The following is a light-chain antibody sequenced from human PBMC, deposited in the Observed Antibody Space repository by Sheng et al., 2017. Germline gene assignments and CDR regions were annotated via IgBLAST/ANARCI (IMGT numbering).Light chain of an antibody. V-gene: IGKV3-11*01. CDR1: QSVSGV. CDR2: EAS. CDR3: QQYGSSPRT. J-gene: IGKJ1*01. Sequence: EIVLTQSPATLSLSPGERATLSCRASQSVSGVLAWYQQKPGQAPRLLIYEASNRATDIPTRFSGSGSGTDFTLTISSLEPEDFAVYYCQQYGSSPRTFGQGTKVEIK.